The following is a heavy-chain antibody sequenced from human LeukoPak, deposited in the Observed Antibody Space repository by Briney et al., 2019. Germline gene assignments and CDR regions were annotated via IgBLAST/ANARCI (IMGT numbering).Heavy chain of an antibody. Sequence: SETLSLTCTVSGGSISSYYWSWIRQPAGKKLEWIGRIYTSGSTHYNPSLKSRVTMSVDTSKNQFSLKLSSVTAADTAVYYCARDPRGIGGYYLFDYWGQGTLVTVSS. D-gene: IGHD3-3*01. V-gene: IGHV4-4*07. CDR3: ARDPRGIGGYYLFDY. CDR2: IYTSGST. CDR1: GGSISSYY. J-gene: IGHJ4*02.